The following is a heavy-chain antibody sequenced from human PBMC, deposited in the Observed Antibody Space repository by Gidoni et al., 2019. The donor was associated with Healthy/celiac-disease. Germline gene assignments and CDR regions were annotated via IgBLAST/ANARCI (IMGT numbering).Heavy chain of an antibody. V-gene: IGHV1-18*01. CDR1: GYTFTRYG. J-gene: IGHJ4*02. CDR2: ISAYNGNT. D-gene: IGHD3-9*01. Sequence: QVQLVQSDAEVKKPGASVKVSCKASGYTFTRYGISWVRQAPGQGLEWMGWISAYNGNTNYAQKLQGRVTMTTDTSTSTAYMELRSLRSDDTAVYYCAREGHYGILTGYLGYWGQGTLVTVSS. CDR3: AREGHYGILTGYLGY.